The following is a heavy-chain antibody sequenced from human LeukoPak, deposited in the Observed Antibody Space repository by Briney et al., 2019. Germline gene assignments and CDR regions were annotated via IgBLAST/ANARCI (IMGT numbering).Heavy chain of an antibody. J-gene: IGHJ4*02. CDR3: ARDGGLLPDN. D-gene: IGHD2-21*02. CDR2: ISPDGTSR. V-gene: IGHV3-74*01. Sequence: GGSLRLSCAASGFPFSTYWMHWVRQPPSKGLVWVSRISPDGTSRSYGDSVKGRFIISRDNAKNTLSLQMNSLTAEDTAVYYCARDGGLLPDNWGKGTLVTVAS. CDR1: GFPFSTYW.